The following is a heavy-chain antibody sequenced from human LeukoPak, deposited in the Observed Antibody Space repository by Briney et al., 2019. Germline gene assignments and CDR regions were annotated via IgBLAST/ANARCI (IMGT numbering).Heavy chain of an antibody. Sequence: PSQTLSLTCAVAGGSINGGGYYWNWVRQHPGKGLEWIGCIHPTGNLYYNPSLTGRSTISVDRSKSHFSLNLTSVTAADTAVYYCARGADAHKVAYWSPGTLVTVSS. CDR2: IHPTGNL. D-gene: IGHD2-2*01. J-gene: IGHJ4*02. V-gene: IGHV4-31*11. CDR1: GGSINGGGYY. CDR3: ARGADAHKVAY.